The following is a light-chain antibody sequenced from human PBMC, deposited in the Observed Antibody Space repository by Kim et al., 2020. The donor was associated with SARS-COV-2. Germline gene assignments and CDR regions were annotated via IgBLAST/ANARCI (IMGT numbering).Light chain of an antibody. J-gene: IGLJ2*01. Sequence: ALGQTGRRTCQGDSLRSYYATWYQQKPGQAPIVVIYGKNNRPSGIPDRFSGSSSGDTASLTITGTQAGDEADYYCNSRGSNDNVLFGGGTQLTVL. CDR2: GKN. CDR1: SLRSYY. CDR3: NSRGSNDNVL. V-gene: IGLV3-19*01.